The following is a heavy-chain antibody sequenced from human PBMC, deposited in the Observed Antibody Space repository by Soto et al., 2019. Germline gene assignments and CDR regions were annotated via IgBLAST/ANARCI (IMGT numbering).Heavy chain of an antibody. J-gene: IGHJ5*02. V-gene: IGHV1-18*01. D-gene: IGHD6-19*01. Sequence: GASVKVSCKASGYTFTSYGISWVRQAPGQGLEWMGWISAYNGNTNYAQKLQGRVTMTTDTSTSTAYMELRSLRSDDTAVYYCARDGSFSGWRDQNWFDPWGQGTLVTVSS. CDR3: ARDGSFSGWRDQNWFDP. CDR2: ISAYNGNT. CDR1: GYTFTSYG.